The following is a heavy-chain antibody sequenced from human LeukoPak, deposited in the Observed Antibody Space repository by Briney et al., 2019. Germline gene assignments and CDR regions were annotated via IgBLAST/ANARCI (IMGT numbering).Heavy chain of an antibody. CDR1: GFTFNSYS. D-gene: IGHD7-27*01. CDR2: ISSSSYI. J-gene: IGHJ6*02. Sequence: GGSLRLSCAASGFTFNSYSMNWVRQAPGKGLEWVSSISSSSYIYYADSVKSRFTISRDNAKNSLYLQMNSLRAEDTAVYYCARDYTLGNVWGQGTTVTVSS. V-gene: IGHV3-21*01. CDR3: ARDYTLGNV.